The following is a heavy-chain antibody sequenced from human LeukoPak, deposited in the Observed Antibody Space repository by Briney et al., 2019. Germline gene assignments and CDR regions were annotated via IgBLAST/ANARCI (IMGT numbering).Heavy chain of an antibody. V-gene: IGHV1-3*01. D-gene: IGHD5-12*01. J-gene: IGHJ4*02. Sequence: ASVKVSCKASGYTFTSYAMHWMRQAPGQRPEWMGWINAGNGNTKYSQKFQGRVTITRDTSASTAYMELSSLRSEDTAVYYCAREGSGYAFGDYWGQGTLVTVSS. CDR1: GYTFTSYA. CDR3: AREGSGYAFGDY. CDR2: INAGNGNT.